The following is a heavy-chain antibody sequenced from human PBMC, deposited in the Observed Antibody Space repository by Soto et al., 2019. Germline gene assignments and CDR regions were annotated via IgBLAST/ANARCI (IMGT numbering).Heavy chain of an antibody. D-gene: IGHD6-6*01. CDR2: INPNSGGT. V-gene: IGHV1-2*02. CDR1: GYTFTGYY. J-gene: IGHJ5*02. Sequence: ASVKVSCKASGYTFTGYYMHWVRQAPGQGLEWMGWINPNSGGTNYAQKLQGRVTMTRDTSISTAYMELSRLRSDDTAVYYCARAARQLDHLNWFDPWGQGTLVTVSS. CDR3: ARAARQLDHLNWFDP.